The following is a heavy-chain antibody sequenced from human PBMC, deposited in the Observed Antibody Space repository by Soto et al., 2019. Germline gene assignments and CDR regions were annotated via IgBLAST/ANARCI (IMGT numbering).Heavy chain of an antibody. D-gene: IGHD6-19*01. CDR2: IWYDGSNK. CDR3: AREGGSGWSDAFDI. Sequence: QVQLVESGGGVVQPGRSLRLSCAASGFTFSSYGMHWVRQAPGKGLEWVAVIWYDGSNKYYADSVKGRFTISRDNSKNTLYRQMNSLRAEDTAVYYCAREGGSGWSDAFDIWGQGTMVTVSS. CDR1: GFTFSSYG. V-gene: IGHV3-33*01. J-gene: IGHJ3*02.